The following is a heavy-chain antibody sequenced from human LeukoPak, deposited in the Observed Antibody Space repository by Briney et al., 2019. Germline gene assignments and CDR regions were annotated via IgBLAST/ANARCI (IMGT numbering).Heavy chain of an antibody. V-gene: IGHV3-33*01. Sequence: GGSLRLSCAASGFTFSSYGMHWVRQAPGKGLEWVAVIWYDGSNKYYADSVKGRFTISRDNSKNTLYLQMNSLRAEDTAVYYCAREKTYAESSSWSDYYYYYGMDVWGQGTTVTVSS. J-gene: IGHJ6*02. CDR1: GFTFSSYG. CDR2: IWYDGSNK. D-gene: IGHD6-13*01. CDR3: AREKTYAESSSWSDYYYYYGMDV.